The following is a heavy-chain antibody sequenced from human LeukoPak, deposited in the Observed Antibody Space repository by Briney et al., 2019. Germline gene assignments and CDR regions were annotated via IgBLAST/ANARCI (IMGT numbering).Heavy chain of an antibody. CDR1: GFTFDDYG. CDR2: INWNGGST. D-gene: IGHD5-12*01. V-gene: IGHV3-20*04. CDR3: ASSVATPGWFDP. Sequence: PGGSLRLSCAASGFTFDDYGMSWVRQAPGKGLEWVSGINWNGGSTGYADSVKGRFTISRDNAKKSLYLQMNSLRAEDTAIYYCASSVATPGWFDPWGQGTLVTVSS. J-gene: IGHJ5*02.